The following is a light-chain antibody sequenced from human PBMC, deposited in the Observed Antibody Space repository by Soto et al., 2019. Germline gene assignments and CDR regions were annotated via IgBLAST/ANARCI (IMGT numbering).Light chain of an antibody. V-gene: IGLV7-46*01. J-gene: IGLJ3*02. CDR2: DTS. Sequence: QAVVTQEPSLTVSPGVTVTLTCGSSTGAVTSGDWTYWFQQKPGQAPRTLIFDTSNKQSWTPARFSGSLLGGKAALTLSGAQPDDEADYYCLLSYSGVRVFGEGTKLT. CDR3: LLSYSGVRV. CDR1: TGAVTSGDW.